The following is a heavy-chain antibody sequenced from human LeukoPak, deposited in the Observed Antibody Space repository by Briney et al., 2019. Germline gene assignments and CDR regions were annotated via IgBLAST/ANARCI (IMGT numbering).Heavy chain of an antibody. CDR2: ISGSGGST. D-gene: IGHD2-2*01. CDR3: AKDSAVVPVYYMDV. CDR1: GFTFSSYA. J-gene: IGHJ6*03. Sequence: GGSLRLSCAASGFTFSSYAMSWVRQAPGKGLEWVSAISGSGGSTYYADSVKGRFTISRDNSKNTLYLQMNSLRAEDTAVYYCAKDSAVVPVYYMDVWGKGTTVTVSS. V-gene: IGHV3-23*01.